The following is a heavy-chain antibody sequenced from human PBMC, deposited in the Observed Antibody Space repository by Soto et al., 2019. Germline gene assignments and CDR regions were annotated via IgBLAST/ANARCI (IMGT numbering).Heavy chain of an antibody. V-gene: IGHV3-11*01. CDR1: RFTFSDYY. J-gene: IGHJ4*02. CDR3: ARAARYCSAGDCYSDY. D-gene: IGHD2-15*01. CDR2: ISSSGYTI. Sequence: PGGSLRLSCAASRFTFSDYYMSWIRQAPGKGLEWVSYISSSGYTINYADSVKGRFTISRDNAENSLYLQMNSLRAEDTAVYYCARAARYCSAGDCYSDYWGQGTLVTVSS.